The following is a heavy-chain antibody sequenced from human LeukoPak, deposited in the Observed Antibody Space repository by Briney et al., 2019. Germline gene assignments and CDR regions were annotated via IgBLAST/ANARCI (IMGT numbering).Heavy chain of an antibody. CDR1: GFTFSSYG. J-gene: IGHJ4*02. CDR3: AKEVHYYGSGSLDY. Sequence: GGSLRLSCAASGFTFSSYGMHWVRQAPGKGLEWVAVISYDGSNKYYADSVKGRFTISRDNSKNTLYLQMNSLRAEDTAVYYCAKEVHYYGSGSLDYWGQGTLVTVSS. D-gene: IGHD3-10*01. V-gene: IGHV3-30*18. CDR2: ISYDGSNK.